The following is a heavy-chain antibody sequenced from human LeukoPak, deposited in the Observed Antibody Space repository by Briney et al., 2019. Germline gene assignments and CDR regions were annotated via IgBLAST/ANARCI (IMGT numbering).Heavy chain of an antibody. CDR2: IYTSGST. CDR3: ARGPYCSSTSCLNYYYYYMDV. J-gene: IGHJ6*03. D-gene: IGHD2-2*01. V-gene: IGHV4-59*01. Sequence: PSETLSLTCTVSGGSISSYYWSWIRQPPGKGLEWIGYIYTSGSTNYNPSLKSRVTISVDTSKNQFSLKLSSVTAADTAVYYCARGPYCSSTSCLNYYYYYMDVWGKGTTVTISS. CDR1: GGSISSYY.